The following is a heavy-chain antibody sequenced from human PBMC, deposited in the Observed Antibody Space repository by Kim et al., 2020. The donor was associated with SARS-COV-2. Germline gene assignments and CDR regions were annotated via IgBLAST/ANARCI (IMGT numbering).Heavy chain of an antibody. CDR2: ISAYNGNT. V-gene: IGHV1-18*01. CDR1: GYTFTSYG. J-gene: IGHJ4*02. Sequence: ASVKVSCKASGYTFTSYGISWVRQAPGQGIEWMGWISAYNGNTNYAQKLQGRVTMTTDTSTSTAYMELRSLRSDDTAVYYCARDLTADVDTAMVHFDYWGQGTLVTVSS. D-gene: IGHD5-18*01. CDR3: ARDLTADVDTAMVHFDY.